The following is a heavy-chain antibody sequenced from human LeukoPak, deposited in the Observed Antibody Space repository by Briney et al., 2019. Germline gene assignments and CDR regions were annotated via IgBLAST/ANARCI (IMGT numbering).Heavy chain of an antibody. CDR2: TRNKARSYTT. J-gene: IGHJ6*02. V-gene: IGHV3-72*01. CDR3: AVSMVPTRVNYGMDV. CDR1: GFTFSDHY. Sequence: GGSLRLSCAASGFTFSDHYMDWVRQAPGKGLEWVGRTRNKARSYTTEYAASVKGRFSISRDDSKNSLYLQMNSLKTEDTAVYYCAVSMVPTRVNYGMDVWGQGTTVIVSS. D-gene: IGHD4/OR15-4a*01.